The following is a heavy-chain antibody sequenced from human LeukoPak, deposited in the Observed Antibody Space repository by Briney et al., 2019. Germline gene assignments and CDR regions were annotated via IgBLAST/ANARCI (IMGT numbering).Heavy chain of an antibody. CDR3: ATIRYRGSYCDCFDP. Sequence: ASVKVSCKASGYTFTSYDINWVRQATGQGLEWMGWMNPNSGNTGYAQKFQGRVTITRNTSISTAYMELSSLRSEDTAVYYCATIRYRGSYCDCFDPWGQGTLVTVSS. J-gene: IGHJ5*02. D-gene: IGHD1-26*01. CDR2: MNPNSGNT. V-gene: IGHV1-8*01. CDR1: GYTFTSYD.